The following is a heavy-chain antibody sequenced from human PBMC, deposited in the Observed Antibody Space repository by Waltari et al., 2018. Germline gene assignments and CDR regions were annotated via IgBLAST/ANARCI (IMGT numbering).Heavy chain of an antibody. D-gene: IGHD3-10*01. CDR3: AKDGGILWFGEVNYFFEN. Sequence: EVQLVESGGGLVQPGRSLRLSCAASGFTFDDSDMHWVRQAPGKGLEWVSGINWNSGTIGYADSVKGRFTISRDSAKNSLFLQMNSLRAEDTALYFCAKDGGILWFGEVNYFFENWGQGTLVTVSS. CDR2: INWNSGTI. CDR1: GFTFDDSD. J-gene: IGHJ4*02. V-gene: IGHV3-9*01.